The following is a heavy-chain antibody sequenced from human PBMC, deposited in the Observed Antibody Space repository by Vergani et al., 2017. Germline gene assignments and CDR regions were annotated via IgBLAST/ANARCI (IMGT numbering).Heavy chain of an antibody. CDR3: ARPKSSGWFYYMDV. Sequence: EVQLVESGGGLVQPGGSLRLSCAASGFTFSSYSMNWVRQAPGKGLEWVSSISSSSSYIYYADSVKGRFTISRDNAKNSLYLQMNSLRAEDTAVYYCARPKSSGWFYYMDVWGKGTTVAVSS. D-gene: IGHD6-19*01. CDR1: GFTFSSYS. CDR2: ISSSSSYI. J-gene: IGHJ6*03. V-gene: IGHV3-21*01.